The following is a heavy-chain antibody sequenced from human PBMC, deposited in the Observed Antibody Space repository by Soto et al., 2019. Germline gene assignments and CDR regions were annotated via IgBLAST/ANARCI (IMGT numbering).Heavy chain of an antibody. CDR2: ISSSSSYT. J-gene: IGHJ4*02. Sequence: QVQLVESGGGLVKPGGSLRLSCAASGFTFSDYYMSWIRQAPGKGLEWVSYISSSSSYTNYADSVKGRFTISRDKAKNSLYLQMNSLRAEDTAVYYCARTGTAMVTADYWGQGTLVTVSS. D-gene: IGHD5-18*01. CDR1: GFTFSDYY. V-gene: IGHV3-11*06. CDR3: ARTGTAMVTADY.